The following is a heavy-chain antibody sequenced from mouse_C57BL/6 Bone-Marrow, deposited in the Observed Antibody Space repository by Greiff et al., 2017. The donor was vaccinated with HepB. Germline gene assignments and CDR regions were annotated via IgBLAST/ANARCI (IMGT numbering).Heavy chain of an antibody. CDR3: ANRITTVVAYYCDY. V-gene: IGHV1-19*01. D-gene: IGHD1-1*01. CDR2: INPYNGGT. Sequence: VQLQQSGPVLVKPGASVKMSCKASGYTFTDYYMNWVKQSHGKSLEWIGVINPYNGGTSYNQKFKGKATLTVDKSSSTAFMELNSLTSEDSAVYYCANRITTVVAYYCDYWGQGTTLTVSS. CDR1: GYTFTDYY. J-gene: IGHJ2*01.